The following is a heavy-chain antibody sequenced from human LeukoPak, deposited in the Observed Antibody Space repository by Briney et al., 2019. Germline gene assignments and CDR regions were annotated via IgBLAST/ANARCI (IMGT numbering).Heavy chain of an antibody. CDR2: ISGSGGST. D-gene: IGHD3-9*01. CDR3: ARVSPATPSLRYFDWLLPFDP. J-gene: IGHJ5*02. Sequence: GGSLRLSCAASGFTFSSYAMSWVRQAPGKGLEWVSAISGSGGSTYYADSVKGRFTTSRDNSKNTLYLQMNSLRAEDTAVYYCARVSPATPSLRYFDWLLPFDPWGQGTLVTVSS. CDR1: GFTFSSYA. V-gene: IGHV3-23*01.